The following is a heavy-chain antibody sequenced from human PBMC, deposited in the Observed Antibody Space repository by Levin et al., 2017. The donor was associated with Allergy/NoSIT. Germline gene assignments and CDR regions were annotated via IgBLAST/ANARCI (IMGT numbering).Heavy chain of an antibody. Sequence: GGSLRLSCAASGFTFSSYGMHWVRQAPGKGLEWVAVIWYDGSNKYYADSVKGRFTIPRDNSKNTLYLQMNSLRAEDTAVYYCAREGIVGATSPSYYYGMDVWGQGTTVTVSS. CDR1: GFTFSSYG. J-gene: IGHJ6*02. CDR3: AREGIVGATSPSYYYGMDV. D-gene: IGHD1-26*01. CDR2: IWYDGSNK. V-gene: IGHV3-33*01.